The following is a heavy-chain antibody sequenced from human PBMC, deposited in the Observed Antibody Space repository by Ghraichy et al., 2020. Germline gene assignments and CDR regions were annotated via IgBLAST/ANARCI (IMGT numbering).Heavy chain of an antibody. CDR3: ARPGITGTTSPFDY. V-gene: IGHV4-59*08. CDR1: GGSISSYF. J-gene: IGHJ4*02. Sequence: LSLTCTVSGGSISSYFWSWIRQPPGKGLEWIGDLHHSGSTNYNPSLKSRVTISIDTTKNQFSLKLRSVTAADTAVYYCARPGITGTTSPFDYWGQGTLVTVSS. D-gene: IGHD1-20*01. CDR2: LHHSGST.